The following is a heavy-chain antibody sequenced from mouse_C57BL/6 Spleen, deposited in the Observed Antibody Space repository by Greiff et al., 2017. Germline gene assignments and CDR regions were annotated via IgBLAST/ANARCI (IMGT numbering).Heavy chain of an antibody. J-gene: IGHJ3*01. CDR1: GYTFTSYW. D-gene: IGHD1-1*01. Sequence: QVHVKQSGAELVMPGASVKLSCKASGYTFTSYWMHWVKQRPGQGLEWIGEIDPSDSYTNYNQKFKGKSTLTVDKSSSTAYMQLSSLTSEDTAVYYWARSWPIYYYGCSRAWFAYWGQGTLVTVSA. V-gene: IGHV1-69*01. CDR3: ARSWPIYYYGCSRAWFAY. CDR2: IDPSDSYT.